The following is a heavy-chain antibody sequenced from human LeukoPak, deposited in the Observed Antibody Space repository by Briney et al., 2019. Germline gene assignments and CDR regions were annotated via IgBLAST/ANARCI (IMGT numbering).Heavy chain of an antibody. Sequence: ASVKVSCKASGSTFSTYDINWVRQATGQGLEWMGWMNPNSGNTGYAQKFQGRVTITRNTSISTAYMELSSLRSEDTAVYYCARGTYDYVWGSYRLSWFDPWGQGTLVTVSS. J-gene: IGHJ5*02. V-gene: IGHV1-8*03. D-gene: IGHD3-16*02. CDR1: GSTFSTYD. CDR3: ARGTYDYVWGSYRLSWFDP. CDR2: MNPNSGNT.